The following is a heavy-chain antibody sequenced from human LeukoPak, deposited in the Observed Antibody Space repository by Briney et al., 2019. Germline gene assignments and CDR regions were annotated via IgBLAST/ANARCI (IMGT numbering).Heavy chain of an antibody. CDR2: INPSTGNT. D-gene: IGHD3-10*01. Sequence: ASVKVSCKASGYTFTTYNINWVRQATVQGLEWMGWINPSTGNTGYAQRCQGRVTMTRNTSIGTAYMELSSLTSDDTAVYYCARGPALVRGVITASGGDYWGQGVLVTVSS. CDR3: ARGPALVRGVITASGGDY. J-gene: IGHJ4*02. CDR1: GYTFTTYN. V-gene: IGHV1-8*01.